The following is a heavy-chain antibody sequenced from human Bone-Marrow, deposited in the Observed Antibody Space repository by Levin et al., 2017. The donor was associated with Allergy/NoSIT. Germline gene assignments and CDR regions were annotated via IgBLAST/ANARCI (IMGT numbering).Heavy chain of an antibody. Sequence: GGSLRLSCAASGFTFSSYAMSWVRQAPGKGLEWVSAIGGSGGSTYYADSVKGRFTISRDNSKNTLSLQMNSLGAEDTAIYYCAKEVTWNNWFDPWGQGTLVTVSS. V-gene: IGHV3-23*01. CDR3: AKEVTWNNWFDP. CDR2: IGGSGGST. CDR1: GFTFSSYA. D-gene: IGHD2-21*02. J-gene: IGHJ5*02.